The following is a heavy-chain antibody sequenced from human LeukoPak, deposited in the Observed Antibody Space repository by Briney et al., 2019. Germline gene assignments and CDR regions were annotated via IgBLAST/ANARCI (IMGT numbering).Heavy chain of an antibody. V-gene: IGHV3-21*01. CDR1: GFTFSSYS. CDR2: ITSSSTYI. J-gene: IGHJ4*02. Sequence: GGSLRLSCAASGFTFSSYSMNWVRQAPGKGLEWVSSITSSSTYIYYADSVEGRFTISRDNSKNTLYLQMNSLRAEDTAVYYCAKDRNEAYYFDYWGQGTLVTVSS. CDR3: AKDRNEAYYFDY.